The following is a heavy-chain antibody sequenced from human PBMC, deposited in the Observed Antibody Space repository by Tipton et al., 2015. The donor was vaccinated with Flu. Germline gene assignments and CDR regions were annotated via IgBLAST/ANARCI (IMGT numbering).Heavy chain of an antibody. CDR3: ARDDAFDI. J-gene: IGHJ3*02. V-gene: IGHV3-9*01. CDR2: LGWNSGDI. Sequence: SLRLSCAASGFTFDAYAMHWVRQAPGKGLEWVSGLGWNSGDIRYADSVKGRFTISRDNAKNSLYLQMNSPIPEDTALYYCARDDAFDIWGQGTMVTVAS. CDR1: GFTFDAYA.